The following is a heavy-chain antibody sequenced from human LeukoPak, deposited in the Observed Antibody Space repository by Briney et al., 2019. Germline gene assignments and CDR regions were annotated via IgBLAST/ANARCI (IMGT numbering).Heavy chain of an antibody. D-gene: IGHD3-22*01. CDR1: GFTFTSYA. Sequence: GGSLRLSCAASGFTFTSYATSWARQPPGKGLEWVSAISGSGGSTYYPDSVKGRFTISRDNSKNTLYLQMNSLRAEDTAVYYCAQDLHYYDSSGYYCYWGQGTLVTVSS. CDR3: AQDLHYYDSSGYYCY. J-gene: IGHJ4*02. V-gene: IGHV3-23*01. CDR2: ISGSGGST.